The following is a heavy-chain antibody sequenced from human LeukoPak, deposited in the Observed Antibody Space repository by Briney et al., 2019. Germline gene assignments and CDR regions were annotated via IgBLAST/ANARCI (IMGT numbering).Heavy chain of an antibody. CDR2: IYYSGST. D-gene: IGHD1-14*01. CDR1: GGSISSYY. V-gene: IGHV4-59*12. J-gene: IGHJ4*02. Sequence: SSKTLSLTCTVSGGSISSYYWSWIRQPPGKGLEWIGYIYYSGSTNYNPSLKSRVTISVDRSKNQFSLKLSSVTAADTAVYYCAREDRGIFDYWGQGTLVTVSS. CDR3: AREDRGIFDY.